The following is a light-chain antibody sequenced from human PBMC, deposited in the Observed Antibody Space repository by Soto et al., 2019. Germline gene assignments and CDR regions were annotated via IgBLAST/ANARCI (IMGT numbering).Light chain of an antibody. V-gene: IGKV3-20*01. CDR3: QRYDSFRA. J-gene: IGKJ1*01. CDR2: GAS. CDR1: QSVSSN. Sequence: EIVMTRSPSTLSLSPGERATLSCRASQSVSSNLAWSQQKPGQAPRLLIYGASKRASGFPARFSGSGSGTDFTLTITRLEPEDFAMYYCQRYDSFRAFGQGTKVDI.